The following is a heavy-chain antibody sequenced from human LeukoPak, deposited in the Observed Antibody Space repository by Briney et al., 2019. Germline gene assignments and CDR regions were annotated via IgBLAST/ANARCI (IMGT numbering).Heavy chain of an antibody. V-gene: IGHV1-2*02. D-gene: IGHD1-26*01. CDR1: GYTFTGYY. CDR3: VREKRSSDYYYSMDV. Sequence: ASVKVSCKASGYTFTGYYMHWVRQAPGQGLEWMGWINPNSGGTNYAQKFQGRVTMTRETSISTAYMELSRLRSDDTAVYYCVREKRSSDYYYSMDVWGKGTTVTVSS. J-gene: IGHJ6*03. CDR2: INPNSGGT.